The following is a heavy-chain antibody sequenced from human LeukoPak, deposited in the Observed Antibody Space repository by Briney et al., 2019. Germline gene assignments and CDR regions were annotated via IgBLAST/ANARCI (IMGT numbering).Heavy chain of an antibody. CDR3: ARVTNYYYDSSGSDY. J-gene: IGHJ4*02. CDR1: GYTFTSYD. Sequence: GASVKVSCKASGYTFTSYDINWVRQATGQGLERMGWMNPNSGNTGYAQKFQGRVTMTRNTSISTAYMELSSLRSEDTAVYYCARVTNYYYDSSGSDYWGQGTLVTVSS. D-gene: IGHD3-22*01. CDR2: MNPNSGNT. V-gene: IGHV1-8*01.